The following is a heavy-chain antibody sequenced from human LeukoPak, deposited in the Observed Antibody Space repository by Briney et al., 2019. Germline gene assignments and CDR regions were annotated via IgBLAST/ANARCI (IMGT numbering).Heavy chain of an antibody. CDR2: ISSSSSYI. Sequence: PGGSLRLSCAASGFTFSSYSMNWVRQAPGKGLEWVSSISSSSSYIYYADSVKGRFTISRDNAKNSLHLQMNSLRAEDTAVYYCARDVGSSSVKNFDYWGQGTLVTVSS. CDR3: ARDVGSSSVKNFDY. D-gene: IGHD6-6*01. CDR1: GFTFSSYS. J-gene: IGHJ4*02. V-gene: IGHV3-21*01.